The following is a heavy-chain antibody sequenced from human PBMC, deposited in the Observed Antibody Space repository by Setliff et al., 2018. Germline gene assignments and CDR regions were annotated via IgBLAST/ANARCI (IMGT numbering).Heavy chain of an antibody. CDR2: ISGYNGKT. CDR1: GYTSINYG. Sequence: ASVKVSCKASGYTSINYGISWVRQAPGQGLEWMGWISGYNGKTNYAQKVQGRVSMTTHTSTSTAYMELRSLRSDDTAVYYCARHGDASFYYDILTGHSPPYYFDYWGQGTLVTVSS. V-gene: IGHV1-18*01. J-gene: IGHJ4*02. CDR3: ARHGDASFYYDILTGHSPPYYFDY. D-gene: IGHD3-9*01.